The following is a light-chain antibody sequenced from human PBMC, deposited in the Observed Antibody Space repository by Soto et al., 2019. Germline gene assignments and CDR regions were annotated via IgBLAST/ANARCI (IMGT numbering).Light chain of an antibody. CDR1: QTISTF. CDR3: QHYISFPWT. V-gene: IGKV1-5*01. Sequence: DIQMTHSPSTLSASLGDRVTITCRASQTISTFLAWYQHKPGEAPKLLIAEASNLESGVPSRFSGSGSETEFSLTISRLQPDDVATYYCQHYISFPWTFGQGTKVDIK. J-gene: IGKJ1*01. CDR2: EAS.